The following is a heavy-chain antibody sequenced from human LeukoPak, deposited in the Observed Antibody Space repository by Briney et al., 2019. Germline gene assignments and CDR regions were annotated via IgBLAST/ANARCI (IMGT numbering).Heavy chain of an antibody. D-gene: IGHD3-10*01. V-gene: IGHV3-7*03. J-gene: IGHJ4*02. CDR2: IKQDGSEK. Sequence: GGSLRLSCAASGFTFSSYWMSWVRQAPGKGLEWVANIKQDGSEKYYVDSVKGRFTISRDNAKNSLYLQMNSLRAEDTAVYYCARNGELLWFGELLYDWGQGTLVTVSS. CDR1: GFTFSSYW. CDR3: ARNGELLWFGELLYD.